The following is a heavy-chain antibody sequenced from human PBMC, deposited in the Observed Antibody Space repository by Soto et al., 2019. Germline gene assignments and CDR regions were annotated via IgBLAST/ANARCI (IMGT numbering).Heavy chain of an antibody. J-gene: IGHJ6*02. CDR1: GGSISSSNW. CDR3: ASGSGGSSWYSTTQYYGMDV. CDR2: IYHSGST. D-gene: IGHD6-13*01. V-gene: IGHV4-4*02. Sequence: QVQLQESGPGLVKPSGTLSLTCAVSGGSISSSNWWSWVRQPPGKGLEWIGEIYHSGSTNYNPSLKSRVTISVDKSKNQFSLKLSSVTAADTAVYYCASGSGGSSWYSTTQYYGMDVWGQGTTVTVSS.